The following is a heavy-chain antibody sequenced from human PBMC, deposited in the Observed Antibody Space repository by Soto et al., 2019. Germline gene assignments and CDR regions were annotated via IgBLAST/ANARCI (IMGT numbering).Heavy chain of an antibody. J-gene: IGHJ6*03. CDR1: GGTFSSYT. Sequence: GASVKVSCKASGGTFSSYTISRVRQAPGQGLEWMGRIIPILGIANYAQKFQGRVTITADKSTSTAYMELSSLRSEDTAVYYCATQKSASYYMDVWGKGTTVTVSS. CDR2: IIPILGIA. CDR3: ATQKSASYYMDV. V-gene: IGHV1-69*02.